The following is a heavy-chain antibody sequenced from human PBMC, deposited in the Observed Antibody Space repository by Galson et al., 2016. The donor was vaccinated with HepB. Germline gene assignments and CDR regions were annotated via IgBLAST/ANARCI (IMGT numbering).Heavy chain of an antibody. D-gene: IGHD3-3*01. J-gene: IGHJ3*02. V-gene: IGHV3-21*01. Sequence: LRLSCAASGFTFSSYSMNWVRQAPGKGLERVSSISGSRTYIYYADSVKGRFIISRDNAENSLYLHMNSLRAEDTAVYYCARDVRSLWSAYSAQDAFDIWGQGTKVTVSS. CDR2: ISGSRTYI. CDR1: GFTFSSYS. CDR3: ARDVRSLWSAYSAQDAFDI.